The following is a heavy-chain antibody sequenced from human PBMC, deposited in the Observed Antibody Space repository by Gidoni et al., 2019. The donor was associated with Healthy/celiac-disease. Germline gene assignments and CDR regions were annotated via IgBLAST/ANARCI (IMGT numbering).Heavy chain of an antibody. CDR1: GFTLSSYS. J-gene: IGHJ4*02. CDR3: ARDQTWSGYYDF. V-gene: IGHV3-21*01. D-gene: IGHD3-3*01. Sequence: EVQMVESGGGLVKPGGSLRLSCAASGFTLSSYSMNWVRQAPVKGLEWVSSISSSCSTIYYADSVKGRFTISRDNAKNSLYLQMNSLRAEDTAVYYCARDQTWSGYYDFWGQGTLVTVSS. CDR2: ISSSCSTI.